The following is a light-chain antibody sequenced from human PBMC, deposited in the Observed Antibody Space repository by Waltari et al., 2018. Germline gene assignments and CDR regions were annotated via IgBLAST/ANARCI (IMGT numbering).Light chain of an antibody. Sequence: EIEMTQSPATLSVSPGERATLSCRASQSVGSNLAGYQQKPGQAPRLLIYDAYTRATGIPARFSGSGSGTEFTLTISSLQSDDFAVYHCLQYSHWPPWTFGQGTKVEIK. V-gene: IGKV3-15*01. CDR2: DAY. CDR1: QSVGSN. CDR3: LQYSHWPPWT. J-gene: IGKJ1*01.